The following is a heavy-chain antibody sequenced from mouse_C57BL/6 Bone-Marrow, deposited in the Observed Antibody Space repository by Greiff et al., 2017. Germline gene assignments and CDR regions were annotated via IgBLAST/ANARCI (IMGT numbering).Heavy chain of an antibody. V-gene: IGHV5-6*02. CDR3: ARHGRAFAY. CDR2: ISSGGSYT. CDR1: GFTFSSYG. D-gene: IGHD3-1*01. Sequence: DVKLVESGGDLVKPGGSLKLSCAASGFTFSSYGMSWVRQTPDKRLEWVATISSGGSYTYYPDSVKGRFTISRDNAKNTLYLQMSSLKSEDTAMYYCARHGRAFAYWGQGTLVTVSA. J-gene: IGHJ3*01.